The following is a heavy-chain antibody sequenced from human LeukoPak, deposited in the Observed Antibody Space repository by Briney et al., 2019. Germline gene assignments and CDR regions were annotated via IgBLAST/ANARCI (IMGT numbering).Heavy chain of an antibody. J-gene: IGHJ4*02. D-gene: IGHD5-18*01. CDR2: IYSGGSI. CDR1: GFTVSSNY. V-gene: IGHV3-53*01. Sequence: GGSLRLSCAVSGFTVSSNYMTWVRKAPGKGLKRASVIYSGGSIYYADSVKDRFTISRDISKNTVDLQLNSLRAEDTAVYYCASGKETSMAQGYWGQGTLVTVSS. CDR3: ASGKETSMAQGY.